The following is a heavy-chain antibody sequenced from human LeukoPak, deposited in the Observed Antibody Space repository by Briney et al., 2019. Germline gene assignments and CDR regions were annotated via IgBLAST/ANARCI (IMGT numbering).Heavy chain of an antibody. CDR1: GFTFGSYA. V-gene: IGHV3-21*01. J-gene: IGHJ4*02. D-gene: IGHD2-15*01. CDR2: IRTSSSAT. Sequence: GGSLRLSCAGSGFTFGSYAINWVRQAPGKGLEWVSAIRTSSSATYYADSVKGRFTISRDNAKNSLYLQMNSLRAEDTAVYYCARDREGYCSGGSCGGYYFDYWGQGALVTVSS. CDR3: ARDREGYCSGGSCGGYYFDY.